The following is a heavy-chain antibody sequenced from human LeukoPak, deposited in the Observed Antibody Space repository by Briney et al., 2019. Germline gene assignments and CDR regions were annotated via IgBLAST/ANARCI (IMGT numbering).Heavy chain of an antibody. D-gene: IGHD3-10*01. V-gene: IGHV4-59*01. CDR3: GKHLVGPIGCYYFDY. Sequence: SETLSLTCTVSGVSISSYYWSWIRQPPGKGLEWIGNIYYSGSTNYNPSLKSRATISVDTTRNQFSQKLSPVTAAAAAVYYSGKHLVGPIGCYYFDYWGQGTLVTVSS. CDR2: IYYSGST. CDR1: GVSISSYY. J-gene: IGHJ4*02.